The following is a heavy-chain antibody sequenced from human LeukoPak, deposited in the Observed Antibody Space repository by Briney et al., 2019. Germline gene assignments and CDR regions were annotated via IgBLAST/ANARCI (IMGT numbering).Heavy chain of an antibody. CDR1: GFTFSNYG. D-gene: IGHD4-23*01. Sequence: GGSLRLSCAASGFTFSNYGMHWVRQAPGKGLEWVAIIWYDRSNKYYADSVKGRFTISRDNSKNTLYLQMNSLRAEDTAVYYCARDGGYGGNPNDAFDMWGQGTMVTVSS. J-gene: IGHJ3*02. V-gene: IGHV3-33*01. CDR3: ARDGGYGGNPNDAFDM. CDR2: IWYDRSNK.